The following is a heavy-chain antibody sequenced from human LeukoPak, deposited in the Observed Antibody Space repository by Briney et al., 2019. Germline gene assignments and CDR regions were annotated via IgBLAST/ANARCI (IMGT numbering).Heavy chain of an antibody. J-gene: IGHJ5*02. CDR3: ARYYRNWFDP. V-gene: IGHV3-7*01. D-gene: IGHD3-10*01. CDR2: IKQDGSEK. Sequence: PGGSLRLSCAASGFIFSNYAMSWVRQAPGKGLEWVANIKQDGSEKYFVDSVKGRFTISRDNAKNSLDLQMNSLRAEDTAVYYCARYYRNWFDPWGQGTLVTVSS. CDR1: GFIFSNYA.